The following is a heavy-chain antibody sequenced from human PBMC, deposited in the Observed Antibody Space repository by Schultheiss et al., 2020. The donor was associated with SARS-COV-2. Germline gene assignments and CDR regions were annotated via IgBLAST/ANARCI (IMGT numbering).Heavy chain of an antibody. CDR1: GYTFTGYY. J-gene: IGHJ3*02. V-gene: IGHV1-2*02. CDR2: INPNSGGT. CDR3: ARRNWDRGDDAFDI. D-gene: IGHD7-27*01. Sequence: ASVKVSCKASGYTFTGYYMHWVRQAPGQGLEWMGWINPNSGGTNYAQKFQGRVTMTRDTSISTAYMELRRLRSDDTAVYYCARRNWDRGDDAFDIWGQGTMVTVSS.